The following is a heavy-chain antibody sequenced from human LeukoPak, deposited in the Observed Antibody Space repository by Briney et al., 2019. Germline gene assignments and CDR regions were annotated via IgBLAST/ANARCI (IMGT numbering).Heavy chain of an antibody. V-gene: IGHV1-69*04. J-gene: IGHJ3*02. Sequence: SVKVSCKASGGTFSSYAISWVRQAPGQGLEWMGRIIPILGIANYAQKFQGRVTITADKSTSTAYMELSSLRSEDTAVYYCARADGVKNAYDAFDIWGQGTMVTVSS. D-gene: IGHD3-3*01. CDR3: ARADGVKNAYDAFDI. CDR1: GGTFSSYA. CDR2: IIPILGIA.